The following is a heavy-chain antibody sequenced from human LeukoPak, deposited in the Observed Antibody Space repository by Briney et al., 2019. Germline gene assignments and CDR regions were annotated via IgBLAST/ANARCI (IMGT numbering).Heavy chain of an antibody. V-gene: IGHV4-4*07. CDR3: ATRSTVATVFDAFDI. Sequence: SETLSLTCTVSGGSITSYYWSWIRQPAGKGVEWIGRIYTSGSTNYNPSLKSRVTMSVDTSKNQFSLKLSSVTAADTAVYYCATRSTVATVFDAFDIWGQGTMVTVSS. CDR2: IYTSGST. CDR1: GGSITSYY. D-gene: IGHD5-12*01. J-gene: IGHJ3*02.